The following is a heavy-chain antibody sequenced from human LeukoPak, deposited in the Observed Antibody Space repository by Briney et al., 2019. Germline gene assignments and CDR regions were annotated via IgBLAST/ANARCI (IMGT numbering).Heavy chain of an antibody. J-gene: IGHJ4*02. CDR1: GFTFSTYD. Sequence: GRSLRLSCAASGFTFSTYDMHWVRQAPGKGLEWVAVISYDGTNKYYADSVKGRFTISRDNSQSTLYLQMNSLRAEDTAVYYCAKENDFVYWGQGTLVTVSS. CDR2: ISYDGTNK. V-gene: IGHV3-30*18. D-gene: IGHD3-3*01. CDR3: AKENDFVY.